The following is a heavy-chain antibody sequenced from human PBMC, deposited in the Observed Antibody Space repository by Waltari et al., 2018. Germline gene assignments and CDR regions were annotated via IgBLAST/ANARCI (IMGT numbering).Heavy chain of an antibody. J-gene: IGHJ4*02. V-gene: IGHV1-2*06. CDR2: INPNSGGT. D-gene: IGHD6-13*01. Sequence: MHWVRQAPGQGLEWMGRINPNSGGTNYAQKFQGRVTMTRDTSISTAYMELSRLRSDDTAVYYCARDGTYRIAAASDYWGQGTLVTVSS. CDR3: ARDGTYRIAAASDY.